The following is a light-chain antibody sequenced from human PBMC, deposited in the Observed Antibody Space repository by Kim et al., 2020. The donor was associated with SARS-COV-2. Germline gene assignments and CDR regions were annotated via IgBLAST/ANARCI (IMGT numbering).Light chain of an antibody. J-gene: IGKJ4*01. Sequence: EIVLTQSPATLSLSPGERAALSCRASQSVSSSYLAWYQQKPGQAPRLLIYGASSRATGIPDRFSGSVSGTDFTLTITRLEPDDFAVYYCEQYGTSPRTFGGGRKGEIK. CDR2: GAS. CDR1: QSVSSSY. CDR3: EQYGTSPRT. V-gene: IGKV3-20*01.